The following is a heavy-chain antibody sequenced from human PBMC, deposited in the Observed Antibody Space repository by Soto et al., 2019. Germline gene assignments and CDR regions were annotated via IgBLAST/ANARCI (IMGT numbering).Heavy chain of an antibody. D-gene: IGHD1-1*01. CDR3: ARDLQAGTHNVNWFAP. Sequence: QVQLVESGGGVVQPGRSLRLSCAASGFSISRSAMHWVRQAPGKGLEWVAVIAYDGSNRRNADSAKGRFTIPRDNSKNSVEFLWGSRRAEDTAVYYCARDLQAGTHNVNWFAPWGHGPLVTVSS. V-gene: IGHV3-30*14. CDR1: GFSISRSA. CDR2: IAYDGSNR. J-gene: IGHJ5*02.